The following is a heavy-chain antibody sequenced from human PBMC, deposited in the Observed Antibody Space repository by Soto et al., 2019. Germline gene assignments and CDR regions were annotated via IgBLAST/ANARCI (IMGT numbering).Heavy chain of an antibody. V-gene: IGHV3-30*18. CDR3: VKDKILYSYGLLDF. D-gene: IGHD5-18*01. CDR1: GFTFRSYG. J-gene: IGHJ4*02. Sequence: QVQLVESGGGVVQPGRSLRLSCAASGFTFRSYGMHWVRQAPGKGLEWVAVISYDGSNTYYVDSVKGRFTISRDNSKNTLSLQRNSLRAEDTVVYYCVKDKILYSYGLLDFWGQGTMVTVSS. CDR2: ISYDGSNT.